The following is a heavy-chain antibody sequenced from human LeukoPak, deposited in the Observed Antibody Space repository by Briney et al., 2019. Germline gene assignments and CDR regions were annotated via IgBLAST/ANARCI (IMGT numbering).Heavy chain of an antibody. J-gene: IGHJ4*02. Sequence: ASVKVSCKVSGYTLTELSMHWVRQAPGKGLEWTGWISAYNGDTKYAQKLQGRVTLTTDTSTSTAYMDLRSLTSDDTAVYYCARDPSNTSGWYIYFDYWGQGTLVTVSS. CDR1: GYTLTELS. CDR2: ISAYNGDT. CDR3: ARDPSNTSGWYIYFDY. D-gene: IGHD6-19*01. V-gene: IGHV1-18*01.